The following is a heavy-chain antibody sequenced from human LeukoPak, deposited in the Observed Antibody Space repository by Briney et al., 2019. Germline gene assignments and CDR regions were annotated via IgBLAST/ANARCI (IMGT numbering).Heavy chain of an antibody. CDR1: GFTFSNYG. V-gene: IGHV3-30*03. Sequence: GGSLRLSCAASGFTFSNYGMHWVRQAPGQGLEWVAVISYDGNNKYYADSVKGRFTISRDNAKNTLYLQMNSLRAEDTSVYYCATDQIAYCGGDCYSAPWGQGTLVTVSS. D-gene: IGHD2-21*02. CDR2: ISYDGNNK. CDR3: ATDQIAYCGGDCYSAP. J-gene: IGHJ5*02.